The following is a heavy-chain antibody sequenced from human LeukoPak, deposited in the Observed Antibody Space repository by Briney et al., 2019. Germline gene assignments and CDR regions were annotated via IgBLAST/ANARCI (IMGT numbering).Heavy chain of an antibody. CDR2: IYYSGSP. V-gene: IGHV4-39*07. J-gene: IGHJ4*02. D-gene: IGHD5-24*01. CDR3: ARGRRDGYMLLWEDY. Sequence: SETLSLTCTVSGGSIRSSSYYWGWIRQPPGKGLQWIGSIYYSGSPYYNPSLKSRVTISLDTSKNQFSLKLSSVNAADTAVYYCARGRRDGYMLLWEDYWGQGTLVTVSS. CDR1: GGSIRSSSYY.